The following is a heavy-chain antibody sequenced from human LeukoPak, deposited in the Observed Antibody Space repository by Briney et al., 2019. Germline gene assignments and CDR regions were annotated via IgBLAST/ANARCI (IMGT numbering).Heavy chain of an antibody. J-gene: IGHJ4*02. D-gene: IGHD3-22*01. V-gene: IGHV3-66*03. CDR2: IHTSGDT. CDR1: GLTGSHNY. Sequence: GGSLRLSCAASGLTGSHNYVSWVRQAPGKGLEWVSAIHTSGDTCYADSVKGRFTISRDNSKNTLYLQMNSLRAEDTAVYYCARDQYYYDSSGYFFDYWGQGTLVTVSS. CDR3: ARDQYYYDSSGYFFDY.